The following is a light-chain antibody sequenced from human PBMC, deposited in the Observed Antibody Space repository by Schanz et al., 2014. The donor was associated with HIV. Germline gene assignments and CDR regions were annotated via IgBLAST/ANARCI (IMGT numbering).Light chain of an antibody. V-gene: IGKV1-39*01. CDR2: DAA. CDR1: QDISKY. CDR3: QQSFSRPFT. J-gene: IGKJ3*01. Sequence: DIVMTQSPSSLSVSVGDRVTFTCRASQDISKYLNWYQQKPGKAPKLLISDAANLETGVPSRFSGSGSGTDFTLTISSLQPEDYATYYCQQSFSRPFTFGPGTSLDVK.